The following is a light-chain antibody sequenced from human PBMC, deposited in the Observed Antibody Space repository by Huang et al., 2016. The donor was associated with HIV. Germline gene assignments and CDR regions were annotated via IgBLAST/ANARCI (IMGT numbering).Light chain of an antibody. CDR3: QQVKSYPLT. CDR2: AAS. J-gene: IGKJ4*01. CDR1: QGISSY. Sequence: IQLTQSPSSLSASVGDRVTITCRASQGISSYLAWYQQKPGKDPKLLMYAASTLQSGVPSRFSGSGSGTDFTLTISSLQPEDSATYYCQQVKSYPLTFGGGTKVEIK. V-gene: IGKV1-9*01.